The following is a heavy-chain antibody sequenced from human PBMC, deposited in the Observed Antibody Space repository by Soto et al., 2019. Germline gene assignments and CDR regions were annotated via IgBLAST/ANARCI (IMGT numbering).Heavy chain of an antibody. V-gene: IGHV3-33*01. D-gene: IGHD3-3*01. CDR1: GFTFSSYG. CDR2: IWYDGSNK. CDR3: ARDPGGDFWSAIGYFDY. J-gene: IGHJ4*02. Sequence: GGSLRLSCAASGFTFSSYGMHWVRQAPGKGLEWVAVIWYDGSNKYYADSVKGRFTISRDNSKNTLYLQMNSLRAEDTAVYYCARDPGGDFWSAIGYFDYWGQGTLVTVSS.